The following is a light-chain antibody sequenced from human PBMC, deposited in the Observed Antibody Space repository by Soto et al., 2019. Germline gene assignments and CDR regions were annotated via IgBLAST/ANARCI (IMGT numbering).Light chain of an antibody. CDR3: QRYDISPFP. CDR1: QSLGSPD. Sequence: ELVLTQSPGTLSLSPGERATLSCRASQSLGSPDLAWYQQKPGQAPRLLIYGASSRAHGIPDRFGGSGSGTDFTLTISRLEPGDFAVYYCQRYDISPFPFGQGTKLEIK. CDR2: GAS. V-gene: IGKV3-20*01. J-gene: IGKJ2*01.